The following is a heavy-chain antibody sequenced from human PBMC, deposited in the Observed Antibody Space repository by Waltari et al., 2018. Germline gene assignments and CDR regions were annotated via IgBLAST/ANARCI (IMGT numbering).Heavy chain of an antibody. CDR2: INHAGNT. CDR3: ARLEDFSCGNCYSATNHPVDV. V-gene: IGHV4-34*01. J-gene: IGHJ6*02. Sequence: QVHLQQWGAGLLKASETLSLTCAVDGGSFRGYYWGWFRQPPGKGLEWIGEINHAGNTNFNPSLKSRVVISEDTSKSQFYLKLTFVTAADTGVYYCARLEDFSCGNCYSATNHPVDVWGQGTSVTVSS. CDR1: GGSFRGYY. D-gene: IGHD2-15*01.